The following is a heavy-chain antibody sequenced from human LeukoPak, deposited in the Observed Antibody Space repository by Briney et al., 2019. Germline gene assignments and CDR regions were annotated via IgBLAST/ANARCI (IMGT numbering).Heavy chain of an antibody. J-gene: IGHJ4*02. V-gene: IGHV3-23*01. CDR2: FSGSGGST. CDR3: AKVQGIVVVPADIDY. Sequence: PGGSLRLSCAASGFPFSSYAMSWVRQAPGKGLEWVSAFSGSGGSTYYADSVKGRFTISRDNSKNTLYLQMNSLRAEDTAVYYCAKVQGIVVVPADIDYWGQGTLVTVSS. D-gene: IGHD2-2*01. CDR1: GFPFSSYA.